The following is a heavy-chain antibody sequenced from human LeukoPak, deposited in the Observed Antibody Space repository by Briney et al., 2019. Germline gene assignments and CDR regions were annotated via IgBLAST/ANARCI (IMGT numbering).Heavy chain of an antibody. D-gene: IGHD2-2*03. V-gene: IGHV1-69*13. J-gene: IGHJ6*03. CDR1: GGTFSSYA. Sequence: SVKVSCKASGGTFSSYAISWVRQAPGKRLEWMGGIIPIFGTANYAQKFQGRVTITADESTSTAYMELSSLRSEDTAVYYCARTLDIVVVPAAKVQGYYYYMDVWGKGTTVTVSS. CDR2: IIPIFGTA. CDR3: ARTLDIVVVPAAKVQGYYYYMDV.